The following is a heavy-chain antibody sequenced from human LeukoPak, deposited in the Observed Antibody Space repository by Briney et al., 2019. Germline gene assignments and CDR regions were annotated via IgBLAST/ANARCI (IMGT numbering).Heavy chain of an antibody. CDR3: ARESEGYFDY. Sequence: SETLSLTCTVSGGSISSYYWSWIRQPPGKGLEWIGYIYYSGSTNYNPSLKSRVTISVDTSKNQFSLKLSSVTAADTAVYYCARESEGYFDYWGQGTLVTVSS. J-gene: IGHJ4*02. V-gene: IGHV4-59*01. CDR2: IYYSGST. CDR1: GGSISSYY.